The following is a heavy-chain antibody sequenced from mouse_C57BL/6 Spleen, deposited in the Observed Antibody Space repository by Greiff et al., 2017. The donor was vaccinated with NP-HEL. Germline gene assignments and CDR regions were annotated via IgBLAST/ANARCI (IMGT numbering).Heavy chain of an antibody. V-gene: IGHV1-72*01. Sequence: QVQLQQSGAELVKPGASVKLSCKASGYTFTSYWMHWVKQRPGRGLEWIGRIDPNSGGTKYNEKFKSKATLTVDKPSSTAYMQLISLTSEDSAVYYCARSLYGNYWYFDVWGTGTTVTVSS. D-gene: IGHD2-1*01. CDR1: GYTFTSYW. J-gene: IGHJ1*03. CDR2: IDPNSGGT. CDR3: ARSLYGNYWYFDV.